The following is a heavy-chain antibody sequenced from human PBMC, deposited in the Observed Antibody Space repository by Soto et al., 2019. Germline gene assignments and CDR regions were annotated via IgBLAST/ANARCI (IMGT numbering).Heavy chain of an antibody. Sequence: QLQLQESGPGLVKPSETLSLTCTVSGGSISSSSYYWGWIRQPPGKGLEWIGSIYYSGSTYYNPSLKSRVTISVDTSKNQFSLKLSSVTAAYTAVYYCAGSSSSNWFDPWGQGTLVTVSS. J-gene: IGHJ5*02. CDR1: GGSISSSSYY. CDR2: IYYSGST. D-gene: IGHD6-13*01. CDR3: AGSSSSNWFDP. V-gene: IGHV4-39*01.